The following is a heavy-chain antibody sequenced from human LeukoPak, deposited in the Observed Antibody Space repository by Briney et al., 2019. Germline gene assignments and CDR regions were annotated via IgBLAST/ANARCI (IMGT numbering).Heavy chain of an antibody. J-gene: IGHJ4*02. Sequence: PSETLSLTCTVSGGSIRSDYWSWIRQPAGKGLEWIGRIYTSGSTNYNPSLKIRVTMSVDTSKNQFSLKLSSVTAADTAVYYCARDYRAAGSFDYWGQGTLVTVSS. CDR3: ARDYRAAGSFDY. V-gene: IGHV4-4*07. D-gene: IGHD6-13*01. CDR1: GGSIRSDY. CDR2: IYTSGST.